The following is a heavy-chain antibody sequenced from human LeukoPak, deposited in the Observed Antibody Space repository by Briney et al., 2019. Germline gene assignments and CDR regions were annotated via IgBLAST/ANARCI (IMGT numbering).Heavy chain of an antibody. CDR3: ARDLSVPSKQGYSAYDSVDRPSRFVDF. CDR2: ISAYNGNT. Sequence: ASVKVSCKASGYTFISYGISWVRQAPGQGLECMGWISAYNGNTNYAQKFQGRVTMTTDTSTSTAYMELRSLRSDDTAVYYCARDLSVPSKQGYSAYDSVDRPSRFVDFRGQGTLVTVSS. J-gene: IGHJ4*02. V-gene: IGHV1-18*01. D-gene: IGHD5-12*01. CDR1: GYTFISYG.